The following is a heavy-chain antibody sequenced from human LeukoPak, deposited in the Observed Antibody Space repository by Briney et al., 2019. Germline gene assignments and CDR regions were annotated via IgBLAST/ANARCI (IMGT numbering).Heavy chain of an antibody. CDR2: IYPGDSDT. D-gene: IGHD4-23*01. V-gene: IGHV5-51*04. J-gene: IGHJ4*02. CDR3: ASPDYGGSSDHDY. CDR1: GYSFTSYW. Sequence: GESLKISCKGSGYSFTSYWIVWVRQMPGKGLEWMGIIYPGDSDTRYSPSFQGQVTLSADKPISTAYLQWSSLKASDTAMYYCASPDYGGSSDHDYWGQGTLVTVSS.